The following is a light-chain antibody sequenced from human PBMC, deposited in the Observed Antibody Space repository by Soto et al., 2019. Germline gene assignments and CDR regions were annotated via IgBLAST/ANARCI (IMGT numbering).Light chain of an antibody. CDR1: KFGSKS. Sequence: SYELTQPPSVSVAPGQTARIPCGGNKFGSKSVHWYQQKPGQAPVLVVYGDSDRPSGIPERISGSNSGNTATLTISRVEAGDEAEYYCQVWDRSHAPVVFGGGTKLTVL. CDR3: QVWDRSHAPVV. J-gene: IGLJ2*01. V-gene: IGLV3-21*02. CDR2: GDS.